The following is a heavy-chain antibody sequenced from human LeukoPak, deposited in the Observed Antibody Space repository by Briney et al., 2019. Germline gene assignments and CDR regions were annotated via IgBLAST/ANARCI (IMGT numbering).Heavy chain of an antibody. Sequence: PGGSLRLSCAASGFTFSSYAMSWVRQAPGKGLEWVSAISGSGGSTYYADSVKGRFTISRDNSKNTLYLQMNSLRAEDTAVYYCAKGFYQLGEHYVLRFLEWLLLWGAFDYWGQGTLVTVSS. CDR1: GFTFSSYA. CDR3: AKGFYQLGEHYVLRFLEWLLLWGAFDY. V-gene: IGHV3-23*01. J-gene: IGHJ4*02. CDR2: ISGSGGST. D-gene: IGHD3-3*01.